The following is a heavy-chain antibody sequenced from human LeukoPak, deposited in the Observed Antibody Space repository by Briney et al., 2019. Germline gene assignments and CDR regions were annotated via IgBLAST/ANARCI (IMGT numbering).Heavy chain of an antibody. J-gene: IGHJ1*01. Sequence: ASVKVSCKASGYTFTGYYMHWVRQAPGQGLEWMGWINPNSGGTNYAQKFQGRVTMTRDTSISTAYMELSRLRSDDTAVYYCARGARVYRGDAAEYFQHWGQGTLVTVSS. D-gene: IGHD3-10*01. CDR3: ARGARVYRGDAAEYFQH. CDR1: GYTFTGYY. CDR2: INPNSGGT. V-gene: IGHV1-2*02.